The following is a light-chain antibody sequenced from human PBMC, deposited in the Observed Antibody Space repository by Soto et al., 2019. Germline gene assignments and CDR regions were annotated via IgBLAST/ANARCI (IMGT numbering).Light chain of an antibody. Sequence: VLTQSPGTLSLSPGERATISCRASQSISSSYLAWYQHKPGQAPRLLIYGASSRATGIPHGFSGSGSGTDFTLTIRRLEPEDCGVYYCQQYGGSPPYTFGQGTRLEIK. CDR1: QSISSSY. J-gene: IGKJ2*01. CDR3: QQYGGSPPYT. V-gene: IGKV3-20*01. CDR2: GAS.